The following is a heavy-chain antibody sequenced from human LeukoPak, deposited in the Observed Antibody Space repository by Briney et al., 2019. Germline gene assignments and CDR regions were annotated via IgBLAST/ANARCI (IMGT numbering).Heavy chain of an antibody. Sequence: ASVKVSCKASGGTFSSYAISWVRQAPGQGLEWMGGIIPIFGTANYAQKFQGRVTITADESTSTAYMELSSPRSEDTAVYYCARSTQLMVYADYYYGVDVWGQGTTVTVSS. CDR1: GGTFSSYA. D-gene: IGHD2-8*01. CDR2: IIPIFGTA. V-gene: IGHV1-69*13. J-gene: IGHJ6*02. CDR3: ARSTQLMVYADYYYGVDV.